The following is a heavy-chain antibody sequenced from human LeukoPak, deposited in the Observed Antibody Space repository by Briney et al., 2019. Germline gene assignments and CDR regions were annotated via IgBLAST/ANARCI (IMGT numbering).Heavy chain of an antibody. J-gene: IGHJ5*02. CDR3: ARACSGGICYSDNWLDP. D-gene: IGHD2-15*01. CDR2: INPNSGDT. V-gene: IGHV1-2*06. Sequence: ASVKVSCKASGYTFTDYYMHWVRQAPGQGLEWMGRINPNSGDTKYAQKFQGRVTMTRDTSITTAYMELSSLKSDDTAVYHCARACSGGICYSDNWLDPWGQGTLVTVSS. CDR1: GYTFTDYY.